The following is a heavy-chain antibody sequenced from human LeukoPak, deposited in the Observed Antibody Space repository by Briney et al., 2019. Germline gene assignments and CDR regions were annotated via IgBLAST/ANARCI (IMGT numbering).Heavy chain of an antibody. V-gene: IGHV1-18*04. CDR3: ARVNSAQSLVGINFDY. CDR1: GYTFNSYG. J-gene: IGHJ4*02. CDR2: ISVYNGNK. Sequence: GASVKVSCKASGYTFNSYGIRWVRQAPGQGLEWMGWISVYNGNKNYVQKFQGRVTMTTDTSTSTAYMEVRSLRSDDTAVYYCARVNSAQSLVGINFDYWGQGTLVTVSS. D-gene: IGHD6-19*01.